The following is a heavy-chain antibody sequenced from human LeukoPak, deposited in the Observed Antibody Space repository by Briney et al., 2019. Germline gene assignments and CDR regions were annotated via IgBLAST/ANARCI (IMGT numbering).Heavy chain of an antibody. CDR1: GGSLSGYY. J-gene: IGHJ5*02. V-gene: IGHV4-34*01. D-gene: IGHD3-16*02. Sequence: PSETLSLTCAVYGGSLSGYYWTWIRQPPGKGPEWIGEINHSGSTNYNPSLKSRVTISEDTSKNQFSLKLSSVTAADTAVYYCARVVEFGDYVWGSYRPNWFDPWGQGTLVIVSS. CDR3: ARVVEFGDYVWGSYRPNWFDP. CDR2: INHSGST.